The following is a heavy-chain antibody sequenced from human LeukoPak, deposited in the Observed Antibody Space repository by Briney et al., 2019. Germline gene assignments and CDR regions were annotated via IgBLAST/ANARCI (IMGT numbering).Heavy chain of an antibody. J-gene: IGHJ5*02. CDR1: GYSFTSYW. CDR2: IDPSDSYT. Sequence: GESLKISCKGSGYSFTSYWISWVRQMPGKGLEWMGRIDPSDSYTNYSPSFQGHVTISADKSISTAYLQWSSLKASDTAMCYCARRRITMVRGVIINWFDPWGQGTLVTVSS. CDR3: ARRRITMVRGVIINWFDP. D-gene: IGHD3-10*01. V-gene: IGHV5-10-1*01.